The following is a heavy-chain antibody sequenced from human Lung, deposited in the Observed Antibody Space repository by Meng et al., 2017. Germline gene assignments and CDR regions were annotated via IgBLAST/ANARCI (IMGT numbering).Heavy chain of an antibody. CDR2: ISGSGSSP. CDR1: GFTFSRYA. CDR3: AKKGWLYWGSGDDY. Sequence: EVYLVESGGGLVQPGGSLRPSCAASGFTFSRYAMSWVRQAPGKGLEWVSAISGSGSSPYYADSVKGRFTISRDNSKNTLYLQMNSLRAEDTAVYYCAKKGWLYWGSGDDYWGQGTLVTVSS. D-gene: IGHD7-27*01. V-gene: IGHV3-23*04. J-gene: IGHJ4*02.